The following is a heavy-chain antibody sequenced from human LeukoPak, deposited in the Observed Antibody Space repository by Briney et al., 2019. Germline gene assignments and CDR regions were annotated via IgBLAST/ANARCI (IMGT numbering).Heavy chain of an antibody. CDR2: IHTSGST. D-gene: IGHD6-19*01. CDR1: GDSNRGYY. J-gene: IGHJ4*02. CDR3: ARDGGSGWYNY. V-gene: IGHV4-4*07. Sequence: SQTPSLTCTVSGDSNRGYYWSWIRQLAGKGLEWIGRIHTSGSTNYSPSLKSRLTMSVETSKNHFSLKLTSVTAADTAVYYCARDGGSGWYNYWGQGTLVTLSS.